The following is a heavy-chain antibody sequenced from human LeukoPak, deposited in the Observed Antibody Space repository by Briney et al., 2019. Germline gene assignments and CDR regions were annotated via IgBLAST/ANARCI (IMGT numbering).Heavy chain of an antibody. Sequence: PGGSLRLSCAASGFTFSSYGMSWVRQAPGKGLEWVAVISYDGSNKYYADSVKGRFTISRDNSKNTLYLQMNSLRAEDTAVYYCASDPYYDFWSGYYLDYWGQGTLVTVSS. J-gene: IGHJ4*02. V-gene: IGHV3-30*03. CDR3: ASDPYYDFWSGYYLDY. CDR2: ISYDGSNK. D-gene: IGHD3-3*01. CDR1: GFTFSSYG.